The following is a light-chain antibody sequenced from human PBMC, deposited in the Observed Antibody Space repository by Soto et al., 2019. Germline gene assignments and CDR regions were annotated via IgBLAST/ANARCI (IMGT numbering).Light chain of an antibody. J-gene: IGKJ4*01. V-gene: IGKV3D-15*01. CDR3: QQYNKLPLS. Sequence: EIVMTQSPATLSVSPGERATLSCRASQSVSSNLAWYQQKPGQAPRLLIYVASTRATGIPARFSGSGSGTEFTLTISSLQSEDFAVYYCQQYNKLPLSFGGGTKVEIK. CDR1: QSVSSN. CDR2: VAS.